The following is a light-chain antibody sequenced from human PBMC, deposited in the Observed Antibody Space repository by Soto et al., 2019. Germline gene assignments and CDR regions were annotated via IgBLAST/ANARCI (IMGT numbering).Light chain of an antibody. J-gene: IGLJ3*02. CDR1: TSNVERNY. V-gene: IGLV1-47*01. CDR2: RDH. Sequence: QSVLTQPPSASGTPGKRVIITCSGGTSNVERNYVYWYQHLPVTAPKLLIYRDHQRPSGVPDRFSASKSGISASLAISGLRSEDEADYYCAVWDDKLNGLFGGGTKLTVL. CDR3: AVWDDKLNGL.